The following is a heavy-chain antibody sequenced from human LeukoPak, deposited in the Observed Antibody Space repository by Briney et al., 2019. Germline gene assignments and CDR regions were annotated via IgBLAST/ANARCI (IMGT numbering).Heavy chain of an antibody. CDR2: IYYSGST. Sequence: SETLSLTCTVSGGSISSYYWSWIRQPPGKGLEWIGYIYYSGSTNYNPSLKSRVTISVDTSKNQFSLKLSSVTAADTAVYYCARQNFYYYDSSGLGGFDLWGRGTLVTVSS. CDR1: GGSISSYY. CDR3: ARQNFYYYDSSGLGGFDL. J-gene: IGHJ2*01. D-gene: IGHD3-22*01. V-gene: IGHV4-59*08.